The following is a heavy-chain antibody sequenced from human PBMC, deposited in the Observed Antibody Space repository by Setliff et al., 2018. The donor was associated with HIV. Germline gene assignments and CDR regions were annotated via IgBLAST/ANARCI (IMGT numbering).Heavy chain of an antibody. CDR1: GGFSSIGSFY. CDR2: ISYSGTT. Sequence: SETLSLTCTVSGGFSSIGSFYWGWIRQPPGKGLEWIGHISYSGTTNYNPSLKSRVTMSVDTSKNQFSLRLSSLTAADTAVYYCARRRPPPSGTYSRYYMDVWGKGTTVTVSS. D-gene: IGHD1-26*01. V-gene: IGHV4-59*08. CDR3: ARRRPPPSGTYSRYYMDV. J-gene: IGHJ6*03.